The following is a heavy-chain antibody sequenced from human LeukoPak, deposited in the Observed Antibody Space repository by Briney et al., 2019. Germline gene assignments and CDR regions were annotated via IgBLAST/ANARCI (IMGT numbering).Heavy chain of an antibody. D-gene: IGHD3-10*01. V-gene: IGHV1-2*02. J-gene: IGHJ4*02. CDR3: ARDRTTMARGVITY. CDR2: INPNSGGT. CDR1: GYTFTGYY. Sequence: ASVKVSCKASGYTFTGYYMHWVRQAPGQGLEWMGWINPNSGGTNYAQKFQGRVTMTRDTSISTAYMELSRLRSDDTAVYYCARDRTTMARGVITYWGQGTLATVSS.